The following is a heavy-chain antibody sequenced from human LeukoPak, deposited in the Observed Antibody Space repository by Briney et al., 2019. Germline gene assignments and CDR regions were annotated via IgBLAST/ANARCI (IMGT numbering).Heavy chain of an antibody. J-gene: IGHJ4*02. Sequence: ASVKVSCKTSGYSFTTYGVSWVRQAPGQGLEWMGWISGFSDKSDYEQKFQGRLTMTTDTSASTAYMELRSRTSDDTAIYYCLRDVADWNYMKEFDYWGQGTLVTVSS. CDR3: LRDVADWNYMKEFDY. CDR2: ISGFSDKS. CDR1: GYSFTTYG. V-gene: IGHV1-18*01. D-gene: IGHD1-7*01.